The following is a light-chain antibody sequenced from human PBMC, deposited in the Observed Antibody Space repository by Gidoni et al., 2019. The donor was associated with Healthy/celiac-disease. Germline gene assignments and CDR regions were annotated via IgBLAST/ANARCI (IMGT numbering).Light chain of an antibody. J-gene: IGKJ1*01. CDR3: QQYGSSPRT. V-gene: IGKV3-20*01. CDR1: QSVSSSY. Sequence: IVLTQSPGTLSLSPGERATLSCRASQSVSSSYLAWYQQKPGQAPRLLIYGASSRATGIPDRVSGSGSGTDCTLTISRLEPEEFAVYYCQQYGSSPRTFGQGTKVEIK. CDR2: GAS.